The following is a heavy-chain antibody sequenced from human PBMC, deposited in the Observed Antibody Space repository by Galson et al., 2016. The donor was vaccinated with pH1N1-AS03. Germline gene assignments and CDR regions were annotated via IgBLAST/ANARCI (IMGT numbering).Heavy chain of an antibody. CDR1: GGTFSNYA. V-gene: IGHV1-69*13. J-gene: IGHJ4*02. Sequence: SVKVSCEASGGTFSNYAISWMRQAPGQGLEWMGGIHPIFGTRSYAQKFRGRLTITADHSTSAAYMELTSLTSEDTAIYYCARDRHYDTSGRFYYESEHWGQGTLVIVSS. CDR2: IHPIFGTR. CDR3: ARDRHYDTSGRFYYESEH. D-gene: IGHD3-22*01.